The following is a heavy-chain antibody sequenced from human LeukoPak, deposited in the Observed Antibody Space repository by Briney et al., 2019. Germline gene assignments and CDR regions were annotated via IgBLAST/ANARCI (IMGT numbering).Heavy chain of an antibody. J-gene: IGHJ4*02. CDR2: ISGSGGAT. V-gene: IGHV3-23*01. CDR3: AKALGSIVVTASDY. Sequence: PGGSLRLSCAASGFTFNNYAMSWVRQAPGKGLEWVSAISGSGGATYFADSVKGRFTISRDNSKNTLYLQMYSLRAEDTAVYYCAKALGSIVVTASDYWGQGTLVTVSS. D-gene: IGHD5-12*01. CDR1: GFTFNNYA.